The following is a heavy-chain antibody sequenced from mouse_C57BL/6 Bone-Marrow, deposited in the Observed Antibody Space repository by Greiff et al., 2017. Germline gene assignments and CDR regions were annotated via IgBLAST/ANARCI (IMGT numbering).Heavy chain of an antibody. CDR2: IYPGDGDT. CDR1: GYAFSSSW. J-gene: IGHJ3*01. D-gene: IGHD2-12*01. V-gene: IGHV1-82*01. CDR3: AGDDDWFAY. Sequence: QVQLQQSGPELVKPGASVKISCKASGYAFSSSWMNWVKQRPGKGLEWIGRIYPGDGDTNYNGKFKGKATLTADKSSSTAYMQLSSLTSEDAAVYFCAGDDDWFAYWGQGTLVTVSA.